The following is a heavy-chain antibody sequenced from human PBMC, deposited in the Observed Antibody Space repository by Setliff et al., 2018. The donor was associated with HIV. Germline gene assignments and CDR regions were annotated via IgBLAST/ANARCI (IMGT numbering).Heavy chain of an antibody. J-gene: IGHJ4*02. CDR1: GGSISNYY. CDR2: VYYTGST. V-gene: IGHV4-59*12. Sequence: SETLSLTCTVSGGSISNYYWSWIRQPPGKGLQWVAYVYYTGSTNYNPSLKNRVTISLDTSKSQFSLKLTSVTAADTALYYCASGRGAKGGYDYFGSWGQGTLVTVSS. CDR3: ASGRGAKGGYDYFGS. D-gene: IGHD5-12*01.